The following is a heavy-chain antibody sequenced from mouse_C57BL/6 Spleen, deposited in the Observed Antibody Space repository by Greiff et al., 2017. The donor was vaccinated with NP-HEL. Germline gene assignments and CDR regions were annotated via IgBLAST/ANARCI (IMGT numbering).Heavy chain of an antibody. CDR2: ILPGSGST. CDR3: AKGTYYSNRGYAMDY. J-gene: IGHJ4*01. CDR1: GYTFTGYW. D-gene: IGHD2-5*01. Sequence: QVQLQQSGAELMKPGASVKLSCKATGYTFTGYWIEWVKQRPGHGLEWIGEILPGSGSTNYNEKFKGTATFTAATSSNTAYMPLSSLTTEDSAIYYFAKGTYYSNRGYAMDYWGQGTSVTVSS. V-gene: IGHV1-9*01.